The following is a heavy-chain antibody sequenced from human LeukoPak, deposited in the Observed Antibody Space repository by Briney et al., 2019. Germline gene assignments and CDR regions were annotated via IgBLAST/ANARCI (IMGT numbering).Heavy chain of an antibody. D-gene: IGHD6-13*01. CDR1: GDSISSHY. V-gene: IGHV4-59*11. J-gene: IGHJ4*02. CDR2: IYYSGST. CDR3: ARGSYTSTYSFDY. Sequence: TSETLSLTCSVSGDSISSHYWSWIRQPPGKGLEWIGYIYYSGSTKYSPSLKSRVTISVDTSKHQFFLKLSSVTAADTAVYYCARGSYTSTYSFDYWGQGTLVTVSS.